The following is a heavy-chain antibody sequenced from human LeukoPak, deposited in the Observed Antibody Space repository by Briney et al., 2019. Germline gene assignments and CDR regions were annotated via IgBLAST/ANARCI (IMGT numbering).Heavy chain of an antibody. D-gene: IGHD2-2*01. CDR1: GGSISSGGYY. CDR2: IYYSGST. V-gene: IGHV4-31*03. J-gene: IGHJ5*02. CDR3: ARVRYYSSTSCYQGSNWFDP. Sequence: HSETLSLTCTVSGGSISSGGYYWSWIRQHPGKGLEWIGYIYYSGSTYYNPSLKSRVTISVDTSKNQFSLKLSSVTAADTAVYYCARVRYYSSTSCYQGSNWFDPWGQGTLVTVSS.